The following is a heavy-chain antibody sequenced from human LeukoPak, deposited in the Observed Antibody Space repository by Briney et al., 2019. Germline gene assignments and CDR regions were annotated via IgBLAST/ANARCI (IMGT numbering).Heavy chain of an antibody. CDR1: GFTFSSYA. D-gene: IGHD3-22*01. CDR2: ISGSGGST. V-gene: IGHV3-23*01. Sequence: TGGSLRLSCAASGFTFSSYAMSWVRQAPGKGLEWVSAISGSGGSTYYADSVKGRFTISRDNSKKMLYLQMNSLRAEDTAVYYCAKGYYDSSGYYPNVASDYWGQGTLVTVSS. CDR3: AKGYYDSSGYYPNVASDY. J-gene: IGHJ4*02.